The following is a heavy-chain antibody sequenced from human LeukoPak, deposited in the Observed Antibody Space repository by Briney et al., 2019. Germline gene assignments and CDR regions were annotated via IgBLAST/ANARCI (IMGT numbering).Heavy chain of an antibody. J-gene: IGHJ4*02. CDR3: ARVRGYSYGPFDY. Sequence: SETVPHLHCLWLLHQQWLLLGLDPAAPGKGLEWIGSIYHSGSTYYNPSLKSRVTISVDTSKNQFSLKLSSVTAADTAVYYCARVRGYSYGPFDYWGQGTLVTVSS. CDR1: LLHQQWLL. D-gene: IGHD5-18*01. CDR2: IYHSGST. V-gene: IGHV4-38-2*02.